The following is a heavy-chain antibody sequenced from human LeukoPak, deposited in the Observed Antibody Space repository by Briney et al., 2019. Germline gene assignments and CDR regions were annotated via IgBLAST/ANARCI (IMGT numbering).Heavy chain of an antibody. D-gene: IGHD2-15*01. CDR3: ALAGYCSGGSCYFGGGYYYYYMDV. CDR2: INNDGSST. Sequence: GGSLRLSCAASGFTFDVYAMHWVRQAPGKGLVWVSRINNDGSSTNYADSVKGRFTISRDNAKNTLYLQMNSLRAEDTAVYYCALAGYCSGGSCYFGGGYYYYYMDVWGKGTTVTISS. V-gene: IGHV3-74*01. CDR1: GFTFDVYA. J-gene: IGHJ6*03.